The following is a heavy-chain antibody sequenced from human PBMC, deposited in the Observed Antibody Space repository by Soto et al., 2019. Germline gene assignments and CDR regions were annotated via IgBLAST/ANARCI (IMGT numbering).Heavy chain of an antibody. D-gene: IGHD1-26*01. CDR3: ARDQSSYWLFAY. CDR2: IYYSGST. J-gene: IGHJ4*02. CDR1: GGSISSGGYY. V-gene: IGHV4-31*03. Sequence: SETLSLTCTVSGGSISSGGYYWSWIRQHPGKGLEWIGYIYYSGSTYYNPSLKSRVTISVDTSKNQFSLKLSSVTAADTAVYYSARDQSSYWLFAYWGQRTMVSVSA.